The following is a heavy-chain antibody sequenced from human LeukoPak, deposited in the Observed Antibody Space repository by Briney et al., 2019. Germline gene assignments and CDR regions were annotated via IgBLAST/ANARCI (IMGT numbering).Heavy chain of an antibody. J-gene: IGHJ5*01. CDR3: ARDDRPGSSWYGY. V-gene: IGHV4-59*12. CDR2: IYYSGST. D-gene: IGHD6-13*01. CDR1: GGSISSYY. Sequence: SETLSLTCTVSGGSISSYYWSWIRQPPGKGLEWIGYIYYSGSTNYNPSLKSRVTISVDTSKNQFSLKLSSVTAADTAVYYCARDDRPGSSWYGYWXXGTLVTVSS.